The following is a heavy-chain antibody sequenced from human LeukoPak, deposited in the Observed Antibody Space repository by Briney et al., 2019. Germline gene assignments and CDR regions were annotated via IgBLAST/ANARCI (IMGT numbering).Heavy chain of an antibody. D-gene: IGHD3-22*01. V-gene: IGHV4-39*01. CDR1: GGSISSISYY. CDR3: GRHNIGRTNYYETSGHPQGFAP. CDR2: IYYSGST. Sequence: SQTLSLTCTVSGGSISSISYYWGLIRQPPGKWLEWVGCIYYSGSTLYNPSIKNRVTLSVDTPTNQLSLKVRSVTAAHTSVYFFGRHNIGRTNYYETSGHPQGFAPWGQGNLVTVSS. J-gene: IGHJ5*02.